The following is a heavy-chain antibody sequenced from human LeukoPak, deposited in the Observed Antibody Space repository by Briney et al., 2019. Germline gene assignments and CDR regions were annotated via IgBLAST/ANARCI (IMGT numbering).Heavy chain of an antibody. D-gene: IGHD3-3*01. CDR2: ISGSGGST. Sequence: PSETLSLTCAVYGGSFSGYYWSWIRQPPGKGLEWVSAISGSGGSTYYADSVKGRFTISRDNSKNTLYLQMNSLRAEDTAVYYCAKDRKYDFWSGYYTDYWGQGTLVTVSS. J-gene: IGHJ4*02. V-gene: IGHV3-23*01. CDR1: GGSFSGYY. CDR3: AKDRKYDFWSGYYTDY.